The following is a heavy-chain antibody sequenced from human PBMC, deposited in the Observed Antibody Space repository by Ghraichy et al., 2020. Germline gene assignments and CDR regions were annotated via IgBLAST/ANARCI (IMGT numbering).Heavy chain of an antibody. Sequence: ASVKLSCKVSGYTLTELSMHWVRQAPGKGLEWMGGFDPEDGETIYAQKFQGRVTMTEDTSTDTAYMELSSLRSEDTAVYYCATDTSTMIVVGYDAFDIWGQGTMVTVSS. V-gene: IGHV1-24*01. J-gene: IGHJ3*02. CDR1: GYTLTELS. CDR2: FDPEDGET. CDR3: ATDTSTMIVVGYDAFDI. D-gene: IGHD3-22*01.